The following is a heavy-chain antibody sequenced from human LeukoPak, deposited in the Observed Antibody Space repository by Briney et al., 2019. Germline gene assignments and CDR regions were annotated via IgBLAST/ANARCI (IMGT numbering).Heavy chain of an antibody. Sequence: GRSLRLSCAASGFTFSTYGIHWVRQAPGKGLEWVAVISYDGSNKYYADSVKGRFTISRDNSKNTLYLQMNGLRAEDTAVYYCAKDAAGPEYWGQGTLVTVSS. CDR3: AKDAAGPEY. V-gene: IGHV3-30*18. J-gene: IGHJ4*02. CDR1: GFTFSTYG. CDR2: ISYDGSNK. D-gene: IGHD6-13*01.